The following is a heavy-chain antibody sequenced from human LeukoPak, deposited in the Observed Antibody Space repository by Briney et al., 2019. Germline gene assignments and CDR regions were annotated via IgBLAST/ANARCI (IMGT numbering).Heavy chain of an antibody. Sequence: PGGSLRLSCAASGFTFDDYAMGWVRQAPGKGLEWVSAISGSGGSTYYADSVKGRFTISRDNSKNTLYLQMNSLRAEDTAVYYCAKDQRDIVVVPAAQDYWGQGTLVTVSS. V-gene: IGHV3-23*01. J-gene: IGHJ4*02. CDR2: ISGSGGST. CDR3: AKDQRDIVVVPAAQDY. CDR1: GFTFDDYA. D-gene: IGHD2-2*01.